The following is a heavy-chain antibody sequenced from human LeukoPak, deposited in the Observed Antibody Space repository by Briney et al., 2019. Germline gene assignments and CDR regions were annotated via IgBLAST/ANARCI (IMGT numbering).Heavy chain of an antibody. Sequence: SESLSLTCTVSGGSISSSSYYWGWIRQPPGKGLEWIGEINHSGITTYNPSLKSRLTISVDTSKNQFSLKLSSVTAADTAIYYCARGLTLFSAYYEFWSGYSWFDPWGQGTLVTVSS. V-gene: IGHV4-39*07. CDR2: INHSGIT. CDR1: GGSISSSSYY. D-gene: IGHD3-3*01. J-gene: IGHJ5*02. CDR3: ARGLTLFSAYYEFWSGYSWFDP.